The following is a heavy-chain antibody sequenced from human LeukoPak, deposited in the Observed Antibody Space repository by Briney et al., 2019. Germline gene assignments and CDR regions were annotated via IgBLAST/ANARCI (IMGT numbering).Heavy chain of an antibody. CDR2: INPNSGGT. V-gene: IGHV1-2*06. Sequence: ASVKVSCKASGYTFTGYYMHWLRQAPGQGLEWMGRINPNSGGTNYAQKFQGRVTMTRDTSISTAYMELSRLRSDDTAVYYCARGVDYNWNPHDASDIWGQGTMVTVSS. D-gene: IGHD1-20*01. CDR1: GYTFTGYY. CDR3: ARGVDYNWNPHDASDI. J-gene: IGHJ3*02.